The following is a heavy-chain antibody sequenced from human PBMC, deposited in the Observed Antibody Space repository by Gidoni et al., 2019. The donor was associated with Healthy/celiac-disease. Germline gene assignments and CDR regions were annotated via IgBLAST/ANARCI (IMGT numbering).Heavy chain of an antibody. J-gene: IGHJ6*02. CDR1: GFTFSSYA. CDR3: AKGSKFAYYGSGSLIYYYYGMDV. Sequence: EVQLLESGGGLVQPGGSLRLSCAASGFTFSSYAMSWFRQAPGKGLEWVSAISGSGGSTYYADSVKGRFTISRDNSKNTLYLQMNSLRAEDTAVYYCAKGSKFAYYGSGSLIYYYYGMDVWGQGTTVTVSS. V-gene: IGHV3-23*01. D-gene: IGHD3-10*01. CDR2: ISGSGGST.